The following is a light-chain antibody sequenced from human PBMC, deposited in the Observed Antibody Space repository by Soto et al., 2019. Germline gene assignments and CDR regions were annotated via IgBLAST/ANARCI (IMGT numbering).Light chain of an antibody. J-gene: IGKJ4*01. CDR1: QSISSY. Sequence: DIQMTQSPSSLSASVGDRVTITCRASQSISSYLHWYHQKPGKAPKLLIYAASSLQSGVPSRFSGRGSGTDFTITISSLQPEDFATYYFQQSDSTPLTFGGGTKVEIK. V-gene: IGKV1-39*01. CDR3: QQSDSTPLT. CDR2: AAS.